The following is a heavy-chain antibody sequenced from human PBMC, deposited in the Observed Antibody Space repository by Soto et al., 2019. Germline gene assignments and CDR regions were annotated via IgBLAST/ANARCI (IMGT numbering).Heavy chain of an antibody. D-gene: IGHD3-3*01. Sequence: SETLSLTCTVSGGSISSYYWSWIRQPPGKGLEWIGYIYYSGSTNYNPSLKSRVTISVDTSKNQFSLKLSSVTAADTAVYYCARHGRVLRKILSDYYYYMDVWGKGTTVTVSS. CDR1: GGSISSYY. CDR3: ARHGRVLRKILSDYYYYMDV. J-gene: IGHJ6*03. V-gene: IGHV4-59*08. CDR2: IYYSGST.